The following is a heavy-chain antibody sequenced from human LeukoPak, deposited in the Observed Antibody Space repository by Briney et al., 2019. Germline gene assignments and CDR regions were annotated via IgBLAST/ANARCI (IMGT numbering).Heavy chain of an antibody. J-gene: IGHJ4*02. CDR1: DITFSSYG. CDR2: TSYNGRES. D-gene: IGHD3-16*01. Sequence: PGGSLRLSCEASDITFSSYGMHWFRQAPGKGLEWVAVTSYNGRESYYVDSVKGRFTISRDNSKNTLYLQMNSVTTDDTAVYYCAKATSPYDYVWGTSDWGQGTLVTVST. V-gene: IGHV3-30*18. CDR3: AKATSPYDYVWGTSD.